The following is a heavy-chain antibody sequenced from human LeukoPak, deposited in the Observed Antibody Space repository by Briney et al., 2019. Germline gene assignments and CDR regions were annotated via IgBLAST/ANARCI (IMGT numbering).Heavy chain of an antibody. CDR2: ISSSGSTI. V-gene: IGHV3-48*03. CDR1: GFIFSSYD. Sequence: GGSLRLSCAASGFIFSSYDMNWVRQAPGKGLEWVSYISSSGSTIYYADSGKGLFTISRDNSKKSPYLEMDILRAEDTAVYYCARDSLATMGDWGQGTLVTVSS. D-gene: IGHD5-24*01. J-gene: IGHJ4*02. CDR3: ARDSLATMGD.